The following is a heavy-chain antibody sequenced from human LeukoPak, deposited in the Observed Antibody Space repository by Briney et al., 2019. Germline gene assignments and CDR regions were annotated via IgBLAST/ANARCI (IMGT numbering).Heavy chain of an antibody. CDR2: ISYDGSNK. V-gene: IGHV3-30*03. Sequence: GGSLRLSCAASGFTFSSYGMHWVPQAPGKGLEWVAVISYDGSNKYYADFVKGRFTISRDNSKNTLYLQMNSLRAEDTAVYYCASQAYYDFWSGLDYWGQGTLVTVSS. D-gene: IGHD3-3*01. CDR3: ASQAYYDFWSGLDY. J-gene: IGHJ4*02. CDR1: GFTFSSYG.